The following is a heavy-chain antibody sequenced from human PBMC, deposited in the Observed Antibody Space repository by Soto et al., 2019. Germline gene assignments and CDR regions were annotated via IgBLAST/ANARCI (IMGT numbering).Heavy chain of an antibody. CDR1: GFSLTTGRMG. Sequence: QVTLKESGPVLVKPTETLTLTCTVSGFSLTTGRMGVSWIRQPPGKALEWLAHIFSDAERSYSTSMQRRLTISKYTSGSQVVLSMTNVDPVDTGTYYCVRMNADSYQFYYAMDVWGHGTTVTVSS. CDR3: VRMNADSYQFYYAMDV. V-gene: IGHV2-26*01. CDR2: IFSDAER. J-gene: IGHJ6*02. D-gene: IGHD2-2*01.